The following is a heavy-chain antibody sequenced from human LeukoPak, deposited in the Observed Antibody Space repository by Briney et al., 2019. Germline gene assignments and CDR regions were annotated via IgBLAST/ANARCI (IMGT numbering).Heavy chain of an antibody. CDR1: GYTFTSYY. CDR2: INTSGGST. J-gene: IGHJ3*02. V-gene: IGHV1-46*01. CDR3: ARLTVVVVAATPGAFDI. D-gene: IGHD2-15*01. Sequence: ASVKVSCKASGYTFTSYYMHWVRQAPGQGGERMGVINTSGGSTSYAQKFQGRDTITRETYTSTVYMELSSLRSEDTAVYYCARLTVVVVAATPGAFDIWGQGTMVTVSS.